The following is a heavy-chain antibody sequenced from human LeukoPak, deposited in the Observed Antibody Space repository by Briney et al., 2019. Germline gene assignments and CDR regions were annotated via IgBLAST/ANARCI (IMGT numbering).Heavy chain of an antibody. Sequence: PSETLSLTCTVSGGSINSDYWSWLRQPPGKGLEWIGFIYSSGSPTYNPSLESRVTISVDTSNNQFSLKLTSVTATDSAVYYCARRLWSGPFDYWGQGTLVTVFS. CDR1: GGSINSDY. V-gene: IGHV4-4*09. D-gene: IGHD3-3*01. CDR2: IYSSGSP. CDR3: ARRLWSGPFDY. J-gene: IGHJ4*02.